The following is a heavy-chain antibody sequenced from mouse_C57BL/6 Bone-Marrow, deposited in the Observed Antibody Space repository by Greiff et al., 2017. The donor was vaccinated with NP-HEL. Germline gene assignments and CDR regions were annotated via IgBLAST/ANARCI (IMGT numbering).Heavy chain of an antibody. CDR3: TGGFYYDYDY. V-gene: IGHV14-4*01. CDR1: GFTFKDDY. CDR2: IDPENGDT. Sequence: VQLQQSGAELVRPGASVKLSCTASGFTFKDDYMHWVKQRPEQGLEWIGWIDPENGDTEYASKFQGKATITADTSSNTAYLQLSSLTSEDTAVYYCTGGFYYDYDYWGQGTTLTVSS. J-gene: IGHJ2*01. D-gene: IGHD2-4*01.